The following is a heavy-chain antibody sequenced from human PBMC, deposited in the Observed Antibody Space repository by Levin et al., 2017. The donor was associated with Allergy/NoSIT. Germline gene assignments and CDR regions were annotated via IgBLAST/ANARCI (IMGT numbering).Heavy chain of an antibody. CDR3: TRDRGSSGWFES. CDR1: GGPVNSGSYY. CDR2: VYYSGTT. D-gene: IGHD6-19*01. V-gene: IGHV4-61*01. J-gene: IGHJ5*01. Sequence: SETLSLTCTVSGGPVNSGSYYWSWIRQPPGKGLEWIGAVYYSGTTKYNPSLKRRASITVDTSKNQFSLTLSSLTAADTAVYYCTRDRGSSGWFESWGQGTLVTVSS.